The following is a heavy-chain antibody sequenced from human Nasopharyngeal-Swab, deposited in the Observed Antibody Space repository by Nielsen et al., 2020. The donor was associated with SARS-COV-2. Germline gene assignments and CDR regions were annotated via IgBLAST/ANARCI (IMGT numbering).Heavy chain of an antibody. J-gene: IGHJ4*02. CDR2: IKQDGSEK. V-gene: IGHV3-7*01. CDR3: ARDGPLSTSGWYDY. Sequence: RQPPGKGLEWVANIKQDGSEKYYVDSVKGRSTISRDNAKTSLYLQMNSLRAEDTAVYYCARDGPLSTSGWYDYWGQGTLVTVSS. D-gene: IGHD6-19*01.